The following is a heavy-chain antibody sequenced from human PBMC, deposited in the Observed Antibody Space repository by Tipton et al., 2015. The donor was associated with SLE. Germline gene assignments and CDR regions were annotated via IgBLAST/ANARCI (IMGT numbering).Heavy chain of an antibody. D-gene: IGHD1-1*01. V-gene: IGHV4-4*07. CDR3: ARDRRSEGYGFDI. J-gene: IGHJ3*02. Sequence: TLSLTCTVSGCSISTYYWSWIRQPAGKGLEWIGRIYNTGNTNYNPSLKSRVTMSVDTSKNQFSLRLSSVTAADTAVYYCARDRRSEGYGFDIWGQGTVVTVSS. CDR2: IYNTGNT. CDR1: GCSISTYY.